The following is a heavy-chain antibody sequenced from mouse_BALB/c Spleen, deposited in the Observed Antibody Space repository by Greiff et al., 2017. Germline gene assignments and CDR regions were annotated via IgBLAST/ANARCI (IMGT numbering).Heavy chain of an antibody. J-gene: IGHJ4*01. V-gene: IGHV2-6-7*01. CDR2: IWGDGST. Sequence: QVHVKQSGPGLVAPSQSLSITCTVSGFSLTGYGVNWVRQPPGKGLEWLGMIWGDGSTDYNSALKSRLSISKDNSKSQVFLKMNSLQTDDTARYYCARYGNYGGSAMDYWGQGTSVTVSS. CDR3: ARYGNYGGSAMDY. CDR1: GFSLTGYG. D-gene: IGHD2-10*02.